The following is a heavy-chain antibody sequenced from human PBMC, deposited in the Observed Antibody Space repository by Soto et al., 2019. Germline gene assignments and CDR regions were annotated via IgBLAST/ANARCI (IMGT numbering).Heavy chain of an antibody. Sequence: GGSLRLSCAASGFTFSSYWMNWVRQAPGKGLEWVANIKQGGSEKYYVDSVKGRFTISRDNAKNSLFLQMNSLRAEDTAVYYCARDHGYSSTPHYYFYGMDVWGQGTTVTASS. J-gene: IGHJ6*02. CDR3: ARDHGYSSTPHYYFYGMDV. D-gene: IGHD6-13*01. CDR1: GFTFSSYW. V-gene: IGHV3-7*03. CDR2: IKQGGSEK.